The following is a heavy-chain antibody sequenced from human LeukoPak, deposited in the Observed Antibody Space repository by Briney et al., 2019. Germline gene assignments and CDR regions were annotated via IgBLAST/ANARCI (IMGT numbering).Heavy chain of an antibody. CDR2: IIPNSGDT. CDR1: GYTFTGYY. CDR3: ARDRGPYCSSTSCYRAGDYYYYMDV. J-gene: IGHJ6*03. V-gene: IGHV1-2*02. Sequence: ASVKVSCKASGYTFTGYYMNWVRQAPGQGLEWMGWIIPNSGDTHYAQKFQGRVTMTRDTSISTAYMELSRLRSDDTAVYYCARDRGPYCSSTSCYRAGDYYYYMDVWGKGTTVTVSS. D-gene: IGHD2-2*01.